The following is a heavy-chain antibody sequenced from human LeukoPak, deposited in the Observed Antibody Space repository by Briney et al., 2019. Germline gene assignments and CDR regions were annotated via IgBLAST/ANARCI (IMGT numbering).Heavy chain of an antibody. Sequence: PGGSLRLSCAASGFTFDNHGMHWVRQAPGKGLEWGSGINWNSGSVGYADSVKGRFTISRDNAKNSLYLQMNSLRAEDTALYYCAKGGGYGYSSPLDYCGQGTLVTVSS. CDR3: AKGGGYGYSSPLDY. D-gene: IGHD5-18*01. J-gene: IGHJ4*02. CDR1: GFTFDNHG. V-gene: IGHV3-9*01. CDR2: INWNSGSV.